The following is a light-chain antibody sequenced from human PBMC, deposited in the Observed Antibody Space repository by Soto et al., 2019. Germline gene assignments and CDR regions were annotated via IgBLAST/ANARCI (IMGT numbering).Light chain of an antibody. CDR1: SSDVGGFNS. J-gene: IGLJ1*01. CDR3: GSYTSTMTNV. V-gene: IGLV2-14*03. Sequence: QSALTQPASVSGSPGQSITISCTGTSSDVGGFNSVSLYQLRPGTAPKHILYDVVDRPSGVSYGFSGSNSGNTASLTISGFQAADEADYLCGSYTSTMTNVFGSGTKVTVL. CDR2: DVV.